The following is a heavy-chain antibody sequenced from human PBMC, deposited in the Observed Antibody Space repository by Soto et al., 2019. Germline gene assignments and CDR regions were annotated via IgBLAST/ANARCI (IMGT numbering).Heavy chain of an antibody. V-gene: IGHV1-69*01. Sequence: QVQLVQSGAEVKKPGSSVKVSCKASGGTFSSYSINWVRRAPGQGLEWMGEIIPIFGTANYAQKFQGRVTITADESTSTAYMELSSLRSEDTAVYYCARDGGRHSGWLDYWGQGTLVTVSS. J-gene: IGHJ4*02. D-gene: IGHD1-26*01. CDR3: ARDGGRHSGWLDY. CDR2: IIPIFGTA. CDR1: GGTFSSYS.